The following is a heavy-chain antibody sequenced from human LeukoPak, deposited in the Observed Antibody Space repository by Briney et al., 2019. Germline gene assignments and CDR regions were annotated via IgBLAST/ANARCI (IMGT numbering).Heavy chain of an antibody. J-gene: IGHJ4*02. CDR3: ARGDYYDSSGYELGGY. Sequence: GASVKVSCKASGYTFTSYAMHWVRQAPGQRLEWMGWINAGNGNTKYSQKFQGRVTITRDTSASTAYMELRSLRSDDTAVYYCARGDYYDSSGYELGGYWGQGTLVTVSS. V-gene: IGHV1-3*01. CDR1: GYTFTSYA. D-gene: IGHD3-22*01. CDR2: INAGNGNT.